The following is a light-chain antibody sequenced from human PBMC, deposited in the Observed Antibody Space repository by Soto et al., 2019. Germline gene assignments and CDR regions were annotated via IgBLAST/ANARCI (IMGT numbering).Light chain of an antibody. Sequence: EIVLTQSPATLSLSPGERATLSCRASPSVSTSLAWYQQKHGQAPRLLLYDASKRSTGIPVRFSGSGSGTDFTLTITSLEPEDFGVYYCQQRSNWPPTWTFGQGTKVDIK. CDR2: DAS. CDR3: QQRSNWPPTWT. V-gene: IGKV3-11*01. CDR1: PSVSTS. J-gene: IGKJ1*01.